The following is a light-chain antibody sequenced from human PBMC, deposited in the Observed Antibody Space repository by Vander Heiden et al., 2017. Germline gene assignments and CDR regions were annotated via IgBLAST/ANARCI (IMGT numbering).Light chain of an antibody. CDR2: WAS. CDR3: QHGESAPGHT. J-gene: IGKJ2*01. CDR1: QSILYSSNNKNY. V-gene: IGKV4-1*01. Sequence: DIVMIQSPDSLAVSLGERATINCKSSQSILYSSNNKNYLAWYQQKPGQPPKLLIYWASTRESGVPDRFTGSGSGTDFTLTIRIRHAEDVAVYYCQHGESAPGHTLGQGTKVEIK.